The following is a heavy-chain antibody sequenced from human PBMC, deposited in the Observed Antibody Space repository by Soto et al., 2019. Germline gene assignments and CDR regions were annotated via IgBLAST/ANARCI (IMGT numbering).Heavy chain of an antibody. CDR2: ISAYNGNT. D-gene: IGHD3-16*01. V-gene: IGHV1-18*01. J-gene: IGHJ6*02. CDR3: ARYGALGENYYYYGMDV. Sequence: QVQLVQSGAEVKKTGASVKVSCKASGYTFTSYGISWVRQAPGQGLEWMGWISAYNGNTNYAQKLQGRVTMTTDTSTSTAYMELRSLRSDDTAVYYCARYGALGENYYYYGMDVWGQGTTVTVSS. CDR1: GYTFTSYG.